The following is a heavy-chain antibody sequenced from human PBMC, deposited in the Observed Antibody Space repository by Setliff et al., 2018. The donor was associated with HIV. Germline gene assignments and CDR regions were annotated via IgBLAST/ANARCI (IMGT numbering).Heavy chain of an antibody. D-gene: IGHD6-13*01. J-gene: IGHJ4*02. V-gene: IGHV4-39*07. Sequence: SETLSLTCTVSGGSASNSRYYWAWIRQPPGKGLEYIGSIHYNEKTYYNPSLKSRVTISIDTSKNQFSLNLTSVTAADTAIYYCARQSTVAAAGFDFWGQGTLVTVSS. CDR1: GGSASNSRYY. CDR2: IHYNEKT. CDR3: ARQSTVAAAGFDF.